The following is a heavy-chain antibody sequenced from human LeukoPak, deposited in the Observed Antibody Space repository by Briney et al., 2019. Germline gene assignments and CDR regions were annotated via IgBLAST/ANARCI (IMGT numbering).Heavy chain of an antibody. V-gene: IGHV4-34*01. Sequence: SETLSLTCAVYGGSFSGYYWSWIRQPPGKGLEWIGEINHSGSTNYNPSLKSRVTISVDTSKNQFSLKLSSVTAADTAVYYCARVPLGYCSGGSCFSFDYWGQGTLVTVSS. D-gene: IGHD2-15*01. CDR1: GGSFSGYY. CDR3: ARVPLGYCSGGSCFSFDY. CDR2: INHSGST. J-gene: IGHJ4*02.